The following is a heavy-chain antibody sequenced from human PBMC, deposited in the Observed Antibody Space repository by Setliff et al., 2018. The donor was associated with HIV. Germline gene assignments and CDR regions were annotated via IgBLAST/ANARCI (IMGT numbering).Heavy chain of an antibody. J-gene: IGHJ3*02. Sequence: SETLSLTCTVSGGSISSYYWGWIRQSPGKGLEWIGSINYSGNTYHNPSLKTRVTISVDTSKSQFSLKLNSVTAADTGVYYCARLFQWMSYSFDIWGQGTVVTVSS. CDR2: INYSGNT. CDR1: GGSISSYY. V-gene: IGHV4-39*01. CDR3: ARLFQWMSYSFDI. D-gene: IGHD5-12*01.